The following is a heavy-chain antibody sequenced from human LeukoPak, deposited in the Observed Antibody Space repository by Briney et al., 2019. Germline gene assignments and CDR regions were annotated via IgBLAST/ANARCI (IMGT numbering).Heavy chain of an antibody. CDR3: AKGDSRYYYYYMDV. J-gene: IGHJ6*03. Sequence: PGGSLRLSCAASGFTFSNYAMHWVRQAPGKGLEWVAAISYDGSDKYYADSVKGRFTISRDNSKNTLYLQMNSLRVEDTAVYYCAKGDSRYYYYYMDVWGKGTTVTISS. V-gene: IGHV3-30*04. D-gene: IGHD2-21*01. CDR2: ISYDGSDK. CDR1: GFTFSNYA.